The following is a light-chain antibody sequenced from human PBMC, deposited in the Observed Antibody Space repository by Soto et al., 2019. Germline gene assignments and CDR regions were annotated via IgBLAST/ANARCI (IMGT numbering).Light chain of an antibody. CDR2: DVN. CDR1: SSDVGGYNF. Sequence: QSALTQPASVSGSPGQSITISCTGTSSDVGGYNFVPWYQQHPGKVPKLMIFDVNRRPSGVSDRFSGSKSGNTASLTISGLQAEDEGDYYCCSYTSSSTHVFGSGTKLTVL. J-gene: IGLJ1*01. V-gene: IGLV2-14*03. CDR3: CSYTSSSTHV.